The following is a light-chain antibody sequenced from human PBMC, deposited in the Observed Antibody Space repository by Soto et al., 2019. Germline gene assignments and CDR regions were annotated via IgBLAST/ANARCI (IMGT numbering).Light chain of an antibody. CDR1: SSNIGNNY. CDR2: DNN. J-gene: IGLJ2*01. Sequence: QSVLMQSPSVSAAPGQQVTISCSGSSSNIGNNYVSWYQQLPGTAPKLLIYDNNKRPSGIPDRFSGSKSGTSGTLDITGLQTGDEADYYCATWDGSLPGEVFGGGTQLTVL. CDR3: ATWDGSLPGEV. V-gene: IGLV1-51*01.